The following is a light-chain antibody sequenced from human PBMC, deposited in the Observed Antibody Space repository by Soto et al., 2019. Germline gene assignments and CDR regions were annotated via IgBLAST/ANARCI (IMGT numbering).Light chain of an antibody. J-gene: IGLJ1*01. CDR1: SSNIGNNY. CDR2: DNN. V-gene: IGLV1-51*01. CDR3: GTWDSSLSAAEV. Sequence: QSVLTQPPSVSAAPGQKVTISCSGSSSNIGNNYVSWYQQLPGTAPKLLIYDNNKRPSGIPDRFSGSKSGTSATLGITGLQTGDEADYYCGTWDSSLSAAEVFGTGTKLTVL.